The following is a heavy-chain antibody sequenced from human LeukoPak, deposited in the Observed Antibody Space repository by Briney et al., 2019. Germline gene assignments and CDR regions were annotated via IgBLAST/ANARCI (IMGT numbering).Heavy chain of an antibody. CDR2: IWYDGSNK. CDR1: GFTFCSHV. J-gene: IGHJ4*02. Sequence: GGSLRHSHAASGFTFCSHVMPWVGQAPGKGREGVAVIWYDGSNKYYADSVKGRFTISRDNSKNTLYLQMNSLTAEDTAVYYCARDGDYWGQGTLVTVSS. CDR3: ARDGDY. V-gene: IGHV3-33*01.